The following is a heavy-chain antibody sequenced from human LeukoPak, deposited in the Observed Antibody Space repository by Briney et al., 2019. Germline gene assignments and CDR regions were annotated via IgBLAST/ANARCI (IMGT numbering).Heavy chain of an antibody. CDR3: ARGRYSSGNNWFDP. D-gene: IGHD6-19*01. CDR1: GGSFSGYY. V-gene: IGHV4-34*01. CDR2: INHSGST. J-gene: IGHJ5*02. Sequence: SETLSHTCAVYGGSFSGYYWSWIRQPPGKGLEWIGEINHSGSTNYNPSLKSRVTISVDTSKNQFSLKLSSVTAADTAVYYCARGRYSSGNNWFDPWGQGTLVTVSS.